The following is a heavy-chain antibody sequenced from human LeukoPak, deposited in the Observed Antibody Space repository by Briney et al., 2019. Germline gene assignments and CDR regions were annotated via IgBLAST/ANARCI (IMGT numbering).Heavy chain of an antibody. CDR1: LYTFTDYY. J-gene: IGHJ4*02. CDR2: INLSGGST. V-gene: IGHV1-46*01. Sequence: ASVKVSCKASLYTFTDYYMHWVRQAPGQGLEWLGIINLSGGSTHYPQKFQDRVTMTRDTSTSTVYMELSSLRSEDTAVYYCARDLDYGEKSEDYWGQGTLVTVSS. CDR3: ARDLDYGEKSEDY. D-gene: IGHD4/OR15-4a*01.